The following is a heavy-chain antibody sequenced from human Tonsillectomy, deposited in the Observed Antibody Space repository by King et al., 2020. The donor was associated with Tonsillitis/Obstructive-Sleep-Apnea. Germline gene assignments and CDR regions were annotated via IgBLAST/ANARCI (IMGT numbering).Heavy chain of an antibody. CDR2: IYYSGST. V-gene: IGHV4-59*08. CDR3: ARSYYFGSGSPNNRDV. CDR1: GGSISSYY. J-gene: IGHJ6*03. Sequence: QLQESGPGLVKPSETLSLTCTVSGGSISSYYWSWIRQPPGKGLEWIGYIYYSGSTNYNPSLKSRVTISVDTSKNQFSLKLSSVTAADTAVYYCARSYYFGSGSPNNRDVWGKGTTVTVSS. D-gene: IGHD3-10*01.